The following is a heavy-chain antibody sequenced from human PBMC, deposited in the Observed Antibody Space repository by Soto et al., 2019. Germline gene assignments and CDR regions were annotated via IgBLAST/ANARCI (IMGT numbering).Heavy chain of an antibody. CDR1: GFTFRSFS. Sequence: GGALRLSCAASGFTFRSFSMNWVRQSPGKGLEWVSTISSNSAYIYYTDALRGRFTISRDNAKNSLHLQMNSLRAEDTAVYYCTRDASRDSSARGWFDPWGPGTLVTVSS. D-gene: IGHD6-13*01. CDR2: ISSNSAYI. CDR3: TRDASRDSSARGWFDP. V-gene: IGHV3-21*01. J-gene: IGHJ5*02.